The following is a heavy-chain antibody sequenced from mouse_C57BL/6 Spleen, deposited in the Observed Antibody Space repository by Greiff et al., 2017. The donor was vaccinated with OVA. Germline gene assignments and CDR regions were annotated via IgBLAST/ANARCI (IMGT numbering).Heavy chain of an antibody. D-gene: IGHD2-5*01. CDR2: IWRGGST. V-gene: IGHV2-5*01. CDR3: AKTHSNYVGGGYFDV. J-gene: IGHJ1*03. CDR1: GFSLTSYG. Sequence: VQLQQSGPGLVQPSQSLSITCTVSGFSLTSYGVHWVRQSPGKGLEWLGVIWRGGSTDYNAAFMSRLSITKDNSKSQVFFKMNSLQADDTAIYYCAKTHSNYVGGGYFDVWGTGTTVTVSS.